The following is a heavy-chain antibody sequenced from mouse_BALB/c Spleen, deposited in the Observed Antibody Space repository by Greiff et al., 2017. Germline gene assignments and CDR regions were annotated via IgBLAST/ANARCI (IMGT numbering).Heavy chain of an antibody. CDR2: IWAGGST. CDR3: ASLRGNWGAMDY. CDR1: GFSLTSYG. Sequence: VKVVESGPGLVAPSQSLSITCTVSGFSLTSYGVHWVRQPPGKGLEWLGVIWAGGSTNYNSALMSRLSISKDNSKSQVFLKMNSLQTDDTAMYYCASLRGNWGAMDYWGQGTSVTVSS. V-gene: IGHV2-9*02. D-gene: IGHD4-1*01. J-gene: IGHJ4*01.